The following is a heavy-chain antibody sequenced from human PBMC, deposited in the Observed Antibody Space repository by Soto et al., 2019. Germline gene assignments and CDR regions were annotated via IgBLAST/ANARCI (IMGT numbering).Heavy chain of an antibody. V-gene: IGHV4-61*01. D-gene: IGHD3-9*01. Sequence: PSETLSLTYTVPGGSVSSGSYYWSWIRQPPGKGLEWIGYIHYRGDTYFNPSLGSRLSMSVDTSKNQFSLKLTSVTAADTAVYYCARLPTGYPNWFDPWGQGTLVTVSS. CDR2: IHYRGDT. CDR3: ARLPTGYPNWFDP. J-gene: IGHJ5*02. CDR1: GGSVSSGSYY.